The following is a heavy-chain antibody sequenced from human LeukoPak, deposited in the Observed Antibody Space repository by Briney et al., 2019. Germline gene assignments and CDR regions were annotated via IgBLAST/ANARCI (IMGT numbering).Heavy chain of an antibody. J-gene: IGHJ4*02. V-gene: IGHV4-38-2*01. CDR3: ARNPPDY. Sequence: SETLSLTCAVSGYSISSGYYWGWIRQPPGKGLEWIGSIYHSGNTYYNPSLKSRVTISVDTSKNQFSLKLTSVTVADTAVYYCARNPPDYWGQGTLVTVSS. CDR1: GYSISSGYY. CDR2: IYHSGNT.